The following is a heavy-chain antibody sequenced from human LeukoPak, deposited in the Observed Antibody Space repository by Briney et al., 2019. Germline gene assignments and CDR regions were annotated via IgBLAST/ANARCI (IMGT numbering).Heavy chain of an antibody. V-gene: IGHV3-11*01. J-gene: IGHJ5*02. D-gene: IGHD6-6*01. CDR1: GFMFSDHY. CDR3: ASSSA. CDR2: SSSRGSAI. Sequence: GGSLRLSCAASGFMFSDHYTSWIRQAPGKGLEWVSYSSSRGSAIYYADSVKGRFTISRDNAKNSLYLQMNSLRAEDTAVYYCASSSAWGQGTLVTVSS.